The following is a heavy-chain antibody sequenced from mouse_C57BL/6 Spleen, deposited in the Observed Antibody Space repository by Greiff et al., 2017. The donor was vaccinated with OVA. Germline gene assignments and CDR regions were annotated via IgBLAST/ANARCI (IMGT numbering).Heavy chain of an antibody. CDR3: AKNSGGNHYYFDY. V-gene: IGHV2-5*01. Sequence: QVQLKESGPGLVQPSQSLSITCTVSGFSLTSYGVHWVRQSPGKGLEWLGVIWRGGSTDYNAAFMSRLSITKDNSKSQVFFKMNSLQADDTAIYYCAKNSGGNHYYFDYWGQGTTLTVSS. J-gene: IGHJ2*01. CDR1: GFSLTSYG. D-gene: IGHD2-1*01. CDR2: IWRGGST.